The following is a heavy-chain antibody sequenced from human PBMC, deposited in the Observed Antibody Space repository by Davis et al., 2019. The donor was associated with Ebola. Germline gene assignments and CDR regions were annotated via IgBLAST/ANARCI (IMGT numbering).Heavy chain of an antibody. V-gene: IGHV3-73*01. CDR2: IRSKANSYAT. D-gene: IGHD6-19*01. Sequence: GGSLRLSCAASGFTFSGSAMHWVRQASGKGLEWVGRIRSKANSYATAYAASVKGRFTISRDDSKNTAYLQMNSLKTEDTAVYYCTRLLASGQGIAVAGTDYWGQGTLVTVSS. CDR1: GFTFSGSA. CDR3: TRLLASGQGIAVAGTDY. J-gene: IGHJ4*02.